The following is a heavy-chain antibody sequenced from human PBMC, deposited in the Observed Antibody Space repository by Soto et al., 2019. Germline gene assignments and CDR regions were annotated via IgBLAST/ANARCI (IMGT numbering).Heavy chain of an antibody. CDR3: ARGLILWFGELSRRGGYYYYMDV. CDR1: GGSFSGYQ. Sequence: QVQLQQWGAGLLKPSETLSLTCAVYGGSFSGYQWSWIRQTPGKGLEWIGGINDSGDINYNPSLKSRVTILVDSPKKQLSLRLSSVTAADTAVYYCARGLILWFGELSRRGGYYYYMDVWGKGTTVIVSS. J-gene: IGHJ6*03. V-gene: IGHV4-34*01. CDR2: INDSGDI. D-gene: IGHD3-10*01.